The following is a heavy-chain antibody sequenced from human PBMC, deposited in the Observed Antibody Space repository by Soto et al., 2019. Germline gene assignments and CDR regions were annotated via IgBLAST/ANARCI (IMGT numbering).Heavy chain of an antibody. V-gene: IGHV4-39*01. CDR1: GGSISSSSYY. D-gene: IGHD4-4*01. CDR3: ARTPYSNYGSRYYYYYMDV. Sequence: PSETLSLTCTVSGGSISSSSYYWGWIRQPPGKGLEWIGSIYYSGSTYYNPSLKSRVTISVDTSKNQFSLKLSSVTAADTAVYYCARTPYSNYGSRYYYYYMDVWGKGTTVTVSS. J-gene: IGHJ6*03. CDR2: IYYSGST.